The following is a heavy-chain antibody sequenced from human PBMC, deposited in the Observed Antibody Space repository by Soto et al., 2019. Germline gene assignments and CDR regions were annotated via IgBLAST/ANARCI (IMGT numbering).Heavy chain of an antibody. J-gene: IGHJ4*02. Sequence: QVQLQQWGAGLLKPSETLSLTCAVYGGSFSGYYWSWIRQPPGKGLEWIGEINHSGSTNYNTSLKSRVTISVDTSKNQFSLKLSSVTAADTAVYYCARTIGCSSTSCYSGFDYWGQGTLVTVSS. V-gene: IGHV4-34*01. CDR2: INHSGST. D-gene: IGHD2-2*01. CDR3: ARTIGCSSTSCYSGFDY. CDR1: GGSFSGYY.